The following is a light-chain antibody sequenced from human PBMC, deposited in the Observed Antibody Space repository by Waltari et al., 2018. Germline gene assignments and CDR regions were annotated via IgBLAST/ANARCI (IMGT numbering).Light chain of an antibody. CDR3: QQYNYWPWT. Sequence: EIVMTQSPATLSMSPGESATPSCRASQSLNSAFAWYQQKPGQAPRLLIYSTSTRAPGTPARFSGSGTGTEFTLTISSLQSEDFAIYYCQQYNYWPWTFGQGTRVEIK. V-gene: IGKV3D-15*01. CDR1: QSLNSA. J-gene: IGKJ1*01. CDR2: STS.